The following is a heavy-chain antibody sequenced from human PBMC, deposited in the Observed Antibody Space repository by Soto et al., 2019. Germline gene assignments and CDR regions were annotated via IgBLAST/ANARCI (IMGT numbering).Heavy chain of an antibody. CDR1: GFTFSSYS. J-gene: IGHJ4*02. CDR3: ASRINMVLGRGGN. Sequence: EVQLVESGGGLVQPGGSLSLSCAASGFTFSSYSMNWVRQAPGKGLEWVSYISSISSTIYYADSVKGRFSISRDHAKNSLYLQMNRLIDEDAAVYYCASRINMVLGRGGNWGQGTRVTVSS. V-gene: IGHV3-48*02. CDR2: ISSISSTI. D-gene: IGHD3-10*01.